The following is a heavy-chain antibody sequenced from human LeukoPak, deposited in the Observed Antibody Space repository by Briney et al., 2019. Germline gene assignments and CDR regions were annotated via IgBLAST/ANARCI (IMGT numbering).Heavy chain of an antibody. CDR3: VKIAVAGLPDY. D-gene: IGHD6-19*01. CDR1: GFTFSSYW. CDR2: IYGDGSST. V-gene: IGHV3-74*01. Sequence: GGSLRLSCVVSGFTFSSYWMHWVRQAPGKGLVWVSRIYGDGSSTSYADSVKGRFTISGDNAKNTLYLQMNSLRAEDTAVYYCVKIAVAGLPDYWGQGTLVTVSS. J-gene: IGHJ4*02.